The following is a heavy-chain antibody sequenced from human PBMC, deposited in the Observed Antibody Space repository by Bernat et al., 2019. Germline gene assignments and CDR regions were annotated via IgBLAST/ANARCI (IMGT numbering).Heavy chain of an antibody. CDR3: AKNRGYCSGGSCYSDY. CDR2: ISGSGDGT. Sequence: EVQVLESGGGLVQPGGSLRLSCAASGFTFSSYAMTWVRQAPGKGLEWVSGISGSGDGTYYTDSVKGRFTISRDNSKNTLYLQMNSLRAEDTAVYYCAKNRGYCSGGSCYSDYWGREPWSPSPQ. D-gene: IGHD2-15*01. CDR1: GFTFSSYA. J-gene: IGHJ4*02. V-gene: IGHV3-23*01.